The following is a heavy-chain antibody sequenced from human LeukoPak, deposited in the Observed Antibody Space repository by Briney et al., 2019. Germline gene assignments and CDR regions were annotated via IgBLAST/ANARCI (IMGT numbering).Heavy chain of an antibody. Sequence: KASETLSLTCTVSGSSISNYYWTWIRQPAGKGLEWIGRIYTSGGTNYNPSLKTRVTMSVDTSKNQVSLKLSSVTAADTAIYYCARAAEYSSGWYLFDYWGQGILVTVSA. CDR1: GSSISNYY. J-gene: IGHJ4*02. CDR2: IYTSGGT. V-gene: IGHV4-4*07. CDR3: ARAAEYSSGWYLFDY. D-gene: IGHD6-19*01.